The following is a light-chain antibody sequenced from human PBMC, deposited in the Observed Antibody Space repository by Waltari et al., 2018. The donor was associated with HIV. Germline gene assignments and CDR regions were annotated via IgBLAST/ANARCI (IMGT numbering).Light chain of an antibody. CDR3: SSYTSSSALV. J-gene: IGLJ1*01. CDR2: EVT. Sequence: QSALTQPASVSGSPGQSITISCTGTSSDVGSYNYVSWYQQHPGKAPKLMIYEVTHRPPGVSNRFAGPKSGNTASLTISGLQADDEADYYCSSYTSSSALVFGTGTKVTVL. V-gene: IGLV2-14*01. CDR1: SSDVGSYNY.